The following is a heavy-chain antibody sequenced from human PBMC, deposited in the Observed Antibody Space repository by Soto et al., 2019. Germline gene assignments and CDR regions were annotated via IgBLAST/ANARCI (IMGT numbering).Heavy chain of an antibody. CDR1: GGSIGSHY. J-gene: IGHJ6*02. CDR3: ARDGIYYGMDV. Sequence: SDTLSLTCTVSGGSIGSHYWSWIRQPAGKGLEWIGRVYTSGSTNYNPSLKSRVTISVDTSKNQFSLKLSSVTAADTAVYYCARDGIYYGMDVWGQGTTVTVSS. D-gene: IGHD1-20*01. CDR2: VYTSGST. V-gene: IGHV4-4*07.